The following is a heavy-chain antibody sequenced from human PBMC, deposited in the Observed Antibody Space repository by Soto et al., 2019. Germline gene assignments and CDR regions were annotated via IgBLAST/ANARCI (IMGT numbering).Heavy chain of an antibody. CDR1: GGTFSSYA. Sequence: SVKVSCKASGGTFSSYAISWVRQSPGPGLAWMGGIIPIFCTANYAQKFQGRVTITADKSTSTAYMELGSLRAEDRAVYYCARGERERWLNYWGQGTLVTVSS. CDR2: IIPIFCTA. V-gene: IGHV1-69*06. CDR3: ARGERERWLNY. D-gene: IGHD5-12*01. J-gene: IGHJ4*02.